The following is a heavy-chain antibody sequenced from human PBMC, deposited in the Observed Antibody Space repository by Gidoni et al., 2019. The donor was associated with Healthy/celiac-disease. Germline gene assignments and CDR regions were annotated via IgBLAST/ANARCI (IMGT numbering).Heavy chain of an antibody. V-gene: IGHV3-30*18. CDR3: AKDAQQLVSYYYYYMDV. Sequence: QVQLVESGGGVVQPGRSLRLSCAASGFTFSSYGMHWVRQAPGKGLEWVAVRSYDGSNKYYADSVKGRFTISRDNSKNTLYLQMNSLRAEDTAVYYCAKDAQQLVSYYYYYMDVWGKGTTVTVSS. CDR2: RSYDGSNK. CDR1: GFTFSSYG. J-gene: IGHJ6*03. D-gene: IGHD6-6*01.